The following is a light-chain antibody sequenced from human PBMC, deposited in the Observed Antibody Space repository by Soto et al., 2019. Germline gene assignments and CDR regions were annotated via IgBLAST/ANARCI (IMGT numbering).Light chain of an antibody. CDR2: LNSDGSH. Sequence: QLVLTQSPSASASLGASVKLTCTLSSGHSSYAIAWHQQQPEKGPRYLMKLNSDGSHSKGDGIPDGFSGSSSGAERYLTISRLQSEDEADYYCQTWVSGIEVFGGGTQLTVL. CDR3: QTWVSGIEV. J-gene: IGLJ2*01. V-gene: IGLV4-69*01. CDR1: SGHSSYA.